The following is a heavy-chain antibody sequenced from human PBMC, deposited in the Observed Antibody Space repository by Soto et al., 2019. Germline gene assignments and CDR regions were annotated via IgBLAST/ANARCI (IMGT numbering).Heavy chain of an antibody. CDR3: AREFVVKALLNAGSLHFDN. D-gene: IGHD2-21*01. CDR1: GYSFMDYY. J-gene: IGHJ4*02. Sequence: VASVKVSCKASGYSFMDYYLHWVRQVPGQGLQWMGWINPKSGGTKYVHNFQGRVTMTSDTSISTAYMELRRLRSDDTAVYFCAREFVVKALLNAGSLHFDNWGLGTLVTVSS. CDR2: INPKSGGT. V-gene: IGHV1-2*02.